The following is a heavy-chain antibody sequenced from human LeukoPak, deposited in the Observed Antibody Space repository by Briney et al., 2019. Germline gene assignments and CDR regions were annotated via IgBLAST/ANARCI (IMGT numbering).Heavy chain of an antibody. CDR3: ARHYRRYYMDV. V-gene: IGHV4-59*08. J-gene: IGHJ6*03. CDR2: IHYSGST. CDR1: GASITSHY. Sequence: SETLSLTCTVSGASITSHYWSWIRQPPGKGLEWIGNIHYSGSTNYNPSLKSRVTISVDTSKNQFSLKLSSVTAADTAVYYCARHYRRYYMDVWGKGTTVTVSS. D-gene: IGHD4-11*01.